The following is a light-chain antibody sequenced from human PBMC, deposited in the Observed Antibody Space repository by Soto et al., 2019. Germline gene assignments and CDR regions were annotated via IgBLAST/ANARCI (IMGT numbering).Light chain of an antibody. J-gene: IGKJ4*01. CDR1: QRVSSK. CDR2: DAS. CDR3: QQRSNWPPRLT. Sequence: ELERTQSPAPLSVSPGERATLSCRASQRVSSKLAWYQQKPGQAPRLLIYDASNRATGIPARFSGSGSGTDFTLTISSLEPEDFAVYYCQQRSNWPPRLTFGGGTKVDIK. V-gene: IGKV3-11*01.